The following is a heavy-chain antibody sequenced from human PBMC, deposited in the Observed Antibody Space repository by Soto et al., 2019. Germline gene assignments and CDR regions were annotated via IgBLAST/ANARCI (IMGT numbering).Heavy chain of an antibody. CDR2: IYYSGNT. CDR3: VRYCSTTKCPFDY. J-gene: IGHJ4*02. V-gene: IGHV4-30-4*01. D-gene: IGHD2-2*01. Sequence: SETLSLTCTVSCGSISSGGSYWGWIRQPPGKGLEWIGYIYYSGNTYFNPSLKSRVTLSVDTSKNQFSLNLSSVTAADTAVYYCVRYCSTTKCPFDYWGQGTLVTVSS. CDR1: CGSISSGGSY.